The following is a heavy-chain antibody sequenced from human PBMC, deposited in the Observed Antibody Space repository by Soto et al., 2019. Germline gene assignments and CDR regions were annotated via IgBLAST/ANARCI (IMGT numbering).Heavy chain of an antibody. CDR2: INHSGST. J-gene: IGHJ3*02. Sequence: SETLSLTCAVYGGSFSGYYWIWIRQPPGKGLEWIGEINHSGSTNYNPSLKSRVTISVDTSKNQFSLKLSSVTAADTAVYYCAKTYYYDSSGYYYDYAFDIWGQGTMVTVSS. D-gene: IGHD3-22*01. CDR3: AKTYYYDSSGYYYDYAFDI. V-gene: IGHV4-34*01. CDR1: GGSFSGYY.